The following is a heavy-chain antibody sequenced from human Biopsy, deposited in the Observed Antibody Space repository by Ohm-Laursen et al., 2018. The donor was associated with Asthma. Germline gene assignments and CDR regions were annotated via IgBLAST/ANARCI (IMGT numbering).Heavy chain of an antibody. J-gene: IGHJ6*02. CDR2: IWNDGNKN. CDR1: GFTFSKYG. Sequence: SLRLSCAASGFTFSKYGMHWVRQVPGKGLEWVALIWNDGNKNYYADSVKGRFTISRDNSKNMLYLQMNSLRAEDTAVYFCARGIYDMDVRGQGTTVTVSS. CDR3: ARGIYDMDV. V-gene: IGHV3-33*01.